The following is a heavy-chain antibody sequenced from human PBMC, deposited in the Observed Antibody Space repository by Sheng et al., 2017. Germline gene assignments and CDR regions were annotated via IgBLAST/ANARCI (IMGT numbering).Heavy chain of an antibody. V-gene: IGHV3-33*01. Sequence: QVQLVESGGGVVQPGRSLRLSCAASGFTFSSYGMHWVRQAPGKGLEWVAVIWYDGSNKYYADSVKGRFTISRDNSKNTLYLQMNSLRAEDTAVYYCARDYDFWSDSYYGMDVWGQGTTVTVSS. CDR3: ARDYDFWSDSYYGMDV. D-gene: IGHD3-3*01. CDR1: GFTFSSYG. J-gene: IGHJ6*02. CDR2: IWYDGSNK.